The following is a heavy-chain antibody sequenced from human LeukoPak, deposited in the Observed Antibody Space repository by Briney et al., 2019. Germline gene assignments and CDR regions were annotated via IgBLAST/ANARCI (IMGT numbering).Heavy chain of an antibody. CDR1: GGSISSYY. CDR3: ARHSWRYYYDSSGYLTDAFDI. J-gene: IGHJ3*02. CDR2: IYYSGST. V-gene: IGHV4-59*08. Sequence: PSQTLSLTCTVSGGSISSYYWSWIRQPPGKGLEWIGYIYYSGSTNYNPSLKSRVTISVDTSKNQFSLKLSSVTAADTAVYYCARHSWRYYYDSSGYLTDAFDIWGQGTMVTVSS. D-gene: IGHD3-22*01.